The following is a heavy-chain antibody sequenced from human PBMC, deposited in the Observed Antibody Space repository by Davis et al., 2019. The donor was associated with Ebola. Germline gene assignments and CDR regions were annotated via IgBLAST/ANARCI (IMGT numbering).Heavy chain of an antibody. Sequence: ASVKVSCKASGYSFTHYSFSWVRQAPGQGLEWMGWVSGNNGKTDYAQKFQGRVTMTRDTSISTVYMELSRLRSDDTALYYCGRDRIPGGRYWFDPWGQGTLVTVSS. CDR1: GYSFTHYS. CDR2: VSGNNGKT. CDR3: GRDRIPGGRYWFDP. V-gene: IGHV1-2*02. J-gene: IGHJ5*02. D-gene: IGHD2-15*01.